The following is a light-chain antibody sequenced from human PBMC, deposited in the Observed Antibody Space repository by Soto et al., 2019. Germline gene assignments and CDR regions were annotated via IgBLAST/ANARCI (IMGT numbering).Light chain of an antibody. V-gene: IGKV3-15*01. CDR2: DAS. Sequence: IVMTKYQDTLSLSTGEGATLSCRASQSISSNLAWYQQKPGQAPRLVIFDASTRATGIPDRFSGRGSGTDFTLTISSLQSEDSAVYFCQQYNDWPPITFAGGTKV. CDR3: QQYNDWPPIT. CDR1: QSISSN. J-gene: IGKJ4*01.